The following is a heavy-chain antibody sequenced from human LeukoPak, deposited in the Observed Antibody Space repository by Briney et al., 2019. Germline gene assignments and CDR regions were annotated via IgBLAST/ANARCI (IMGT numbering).Heavy chain of an antibody. CDR3: ARQLYVSGSYYAPMDV. Sequence: PSETLSLTCTVSGGSISSGSYYWSWIRQPAGKGLEWIGRIYTSGSTNYNPSLKSRVTISVDTSKNQFSLKLSSVTAADTALYFCARQLYVSGSYYAPMDVWGKGTTVTISS. CDR2: IYTSGST. D-gene: IGHD3-10*01. CDR1: GGSISSGSYY. J-gene: IGHJ6*03. V-gene: IGHV4-61*02.